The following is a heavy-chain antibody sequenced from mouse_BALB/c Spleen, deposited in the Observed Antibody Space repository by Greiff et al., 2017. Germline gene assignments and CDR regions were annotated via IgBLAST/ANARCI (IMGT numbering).Heavy chain of an antibody. CDR3: ARAPYDYVGYFDV. CDR2: INSNGGST. CDR1: GFTFSSYG. J-gene: IGHJ1*01. Sequence: EVKLVESGGGLVQPGGSLKLSCAASGFTFSSYGMSWVRQTPDKRLELVATINSNGGSTYYPDSVKGRFTISRDNAKNTLYLQMSSLKSEDTAMYYCARAPYDYVGYFDVWGAGTTVTVSS. D-gene: IGHD2-4*01. V-gene: IGHV5-6-3*01.